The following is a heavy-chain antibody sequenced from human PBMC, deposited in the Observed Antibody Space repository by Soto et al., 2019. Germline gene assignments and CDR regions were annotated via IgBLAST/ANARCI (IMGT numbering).Heavy chain of an antibody. Sequence: GGSLRLSCAASGFTFSSYAMSWVRQAPGKGLEWVSAMSGSGGSTYYADSVKGRFTISRDNSKNTLCLQINSLRAEDTAVYYCAKDARITMIVVVGLFDPWGQGTLVTVSS. J-gene: IGHJ5*02. CDR2: MSGSGGST. V-gene: IGHV3-23*01. CDR1: GFTFSSYA. D-gene: IGHD3-22*01. CDR3: AKDARITMIVVVGLFDP.